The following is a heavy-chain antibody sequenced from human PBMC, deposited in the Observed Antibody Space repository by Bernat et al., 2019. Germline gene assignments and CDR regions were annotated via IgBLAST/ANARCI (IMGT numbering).Heavy chain of an antibody. CDR3: AAGGGGSIAARSGKNWFDP. CDR2: IYYSGST. D-gene: IGHD6-6*01. Sequence: QLQLQESGPGLVKPSETLSLTCTVSGGSISSNSYYWGRIRQPPGKGLEWIGGIYYSGSTYYNRSLQSQVTISVDTAKNQFAIMLSFVPAADTAVYYCAAGGGGSIAARSGKNWFDPRGQGTLVTVSS. V-gene: IGHV4-39*01. J-gene: IGHJ5*01. CDR1: GGSISSNSYY.